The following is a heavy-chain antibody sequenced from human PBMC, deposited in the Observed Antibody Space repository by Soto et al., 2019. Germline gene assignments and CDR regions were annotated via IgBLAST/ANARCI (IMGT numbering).Heavy chain of an antibody. Sequence: SVKVSCKASGGTFSSYAISWVRQAPGQGLEWMGGIIPIFGTANYAQKFQGRVTITADESTRTAYMELSSLRSEDTAVYYCAMKYCISTSCPFDYWGQGTLVTVSS. D-gene: IGHD2-2*01. CDR2: IIPIFGTA. CDR1: GGTFSSYA. CDR3: AMKYCISTSCPFDY. J-gene: IGHJ4*02. V-gene: IGHV1-69*13.